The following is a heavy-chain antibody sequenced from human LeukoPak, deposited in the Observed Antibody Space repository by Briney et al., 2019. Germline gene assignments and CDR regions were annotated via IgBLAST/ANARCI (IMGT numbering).Heavy chain of an antibody. Sequence: PSETLSLTCTVSGGSISSSSYYWGWIRQPPGKGLEWIGSIYYSGSTYYNPSLKSRVTISVDTSKNQFSLKLSSVTAADTAVYYCARQYSGQLYDYWGQGTLVTVSS. D-gene: IGHD1-26*01. V-gene: IGHV4-39*07. CDR1: GGSISSSSYY. CDR2: IYYSGST. CDR3: ARQYSGQLYDY. J-gene: IGHJ4*02.